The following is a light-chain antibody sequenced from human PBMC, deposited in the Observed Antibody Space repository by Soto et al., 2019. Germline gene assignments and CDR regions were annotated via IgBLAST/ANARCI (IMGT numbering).Light chain of an antibody. Sequence: QSALTQPPSVSGAPGQRVTISCTGSSSNIGANYDVHWYQHRPGTAPKLLIFGNTNRPSGVPDRFSGSKSGTSASLAITGLQAEDEGDYYCQSYDSTLSARYVFGTGTKLTVL. V-gene: IGLV1-40*01. CDR2: GNT. CDR3: QSYDSTLSARYV. J-gene: IGLJ1*01. CDR1: SSNIGANYD.